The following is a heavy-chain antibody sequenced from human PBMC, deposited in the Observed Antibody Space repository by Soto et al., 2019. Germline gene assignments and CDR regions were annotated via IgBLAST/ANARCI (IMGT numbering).Heavy chain of an antibody. J-gene: IGHJ6*03. V-gene: IGHV3-9*01. CDR3: AKDISAADYYYMDV. Sequence: EVQLVESGGGLVQPGRSLRLSCTASGVTFDDYAMHWVRQAPGKGLEWVSGISWNSGSIGYAGSVKGRFTNSRDNAKNALYLQMNSLRAEDTAFYYCAKDISAADYYYMDVWGKGTTVTVSS. CDR1: GVTFDDYA. D-gene: IGHD6-13*01. CDR2: ISWNSGSI.